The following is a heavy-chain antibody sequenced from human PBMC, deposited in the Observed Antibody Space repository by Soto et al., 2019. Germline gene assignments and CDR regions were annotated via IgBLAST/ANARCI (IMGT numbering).Heavy chain of an antibody. D-gene: IGHD3-3*01. Sequence: SETLSLTCTVSGDSLINYYWTWIRQPPRKGLEWIGYICSSGYTNYNPSLKSRVTISIDKSKNQFSLKLSSVTAADTAVYYCARDDFWSGYSVRGMDVWGQGTTVTVSS. CDR1: GDSLINYY. CDR2: ICSSGYT. J-gene: IGHJ6*02. V-gene: IGHV4-59*12. CDR3: ARDDFWSGYSVRGMDV.